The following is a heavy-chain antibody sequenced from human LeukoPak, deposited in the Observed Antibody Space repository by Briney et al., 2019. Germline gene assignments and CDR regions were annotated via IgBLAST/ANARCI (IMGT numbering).Heavy chain of an antibody. CDR1: GFTFSSYA. CDR2: ISGSGGST. J-gene: IGHJ4*02. Sequence: GGSLRLSCAASGFTFSSYAMSWVRQAPGKGLEWVSAISGSGGSTYYADSVKGRFTISRDNSKNTLYLQMNSLRAEDTAVYYCAKVPPHYYGSGSYYSFDYWGQGTLVTVSS. CDR3: AKVPPHYYGSGSYYSFDY. V-gene: IGHV3-23*01. D-gene: IGHD3-10*01.